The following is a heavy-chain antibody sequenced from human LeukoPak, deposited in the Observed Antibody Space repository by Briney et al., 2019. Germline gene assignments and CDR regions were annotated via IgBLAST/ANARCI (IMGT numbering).Heavy chain of an antibody. V-gene: IGHV4-61*02. J-gene: IGHJ4*02. CDR2: IYTSGST. D-gene: IGHD6-13*01. CDR3: ARLAIAAAGTYFDY. Sequence: MTSETLSLTCTVSGGSISSGSYYWSWIRQPAGKGLEWIGRIYTSGSTNYNPSLKSRVTISVDTSKNQFSLKLSSVTAADTAVYYCARLAIAAAGTYFDYWGQGTLVTVSS. CDR1: GGSISSGSYY.